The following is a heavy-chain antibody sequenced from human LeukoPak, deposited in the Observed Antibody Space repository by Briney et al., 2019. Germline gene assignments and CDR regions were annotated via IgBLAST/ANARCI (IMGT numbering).Heavy chain of an antibody. Sequence: GGSLRLSCAASGFTVSSDYMSWVRQAPGKGLEWVSFIYSGGSTYYADSVKGRFTISRNSSKNTLYLQMNSLRAEDTAVYYCARDRDGYNPFFDYWGQGTLVTVSS. J-gene: IGHJ4*02. CDR1: GFTVSSDY. CDR3: ARDRDGYNPFFDY. CDR2: IYSGGST. V-gene: IGHV3-66*01. D-gene: IGHD5-24*01.